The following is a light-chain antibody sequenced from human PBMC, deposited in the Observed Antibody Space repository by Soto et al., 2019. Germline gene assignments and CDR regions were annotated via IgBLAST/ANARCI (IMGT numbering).Light chain of an antibody. V-gene: IGKV2-28*01. J-gene: IGKJ1*01. CDR2: LGS. Sequence: EIVMTQSPLSLPVTPGEPASISCRSSQSLLHSNGYNFLNWYLQKPGQSPQLLIFLGSNRASGVPDRFRGSGSGTDVTLKISRVEAEDVRVYYCMQALQTWTFGQGTKVEIK. CDR1: QSLLHSNGYNF. CDR3: MQALQTWT.